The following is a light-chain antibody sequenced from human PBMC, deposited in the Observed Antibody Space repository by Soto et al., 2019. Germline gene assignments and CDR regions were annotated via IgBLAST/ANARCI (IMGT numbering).Light chain of an antibody. CDR3: QQYNSYSGWT. CDR1: QSISAW. Sequence: DIQMTQSPSTLSASVGDRVSINWRASQSISAWLAWYQQKPGKAPRLLIYKASTLEIGVPSRFSGSGSGTEFTLTISSLQPDDFATYYCQQYNSYSGWTFGQGTKVDI. V-gene: IGKV1-5*03. J-gene: IGKJ1*01. CDR2: KAS.